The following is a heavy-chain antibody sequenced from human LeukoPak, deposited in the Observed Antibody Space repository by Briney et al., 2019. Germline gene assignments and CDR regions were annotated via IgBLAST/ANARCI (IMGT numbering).Heavy chain of an antibody. CDR1: GGSISSSSYY. J-gene: IGHJ6*03. D-gene: IGHD2-2*01. V-gene: IGHV4-39*01. CDR3: ARLIVVVPAAAYYMDV. Sequence: PSETLSLTCTVSGGSISSSSYYWGWIRQPPGKGLEWIGSIYYSGSTYYNPSLKSRVTISVDTSKNQFSLKLSSVTAADTAVYYCARLIVVVPAAAYYMDVWGKGTTVTVSS. CDR2: IYYSGST.